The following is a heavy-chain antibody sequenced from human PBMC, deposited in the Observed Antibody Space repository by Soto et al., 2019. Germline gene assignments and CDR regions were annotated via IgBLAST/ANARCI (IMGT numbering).Heavy chain of an antibody. Sequence: PSETLSLTCSVSGGYISSGAYYWNWIRHHPRKGLEWIGYIYYSGTTYYNPSLGSRVSISADTSKNQFSLKLNSVTVADTAVYYCARNPSHLCASTSCHAFDIWGQGTMVTVSS. CDR3: ARNPSHLCASTSCHAFDI. CDR1: GGYISSGAYY. D-gene: IGHD2-2*01. J-gene: IGHJ3*02. CDR2: IYYSGTT. V-gene: IGHV4-31*03.